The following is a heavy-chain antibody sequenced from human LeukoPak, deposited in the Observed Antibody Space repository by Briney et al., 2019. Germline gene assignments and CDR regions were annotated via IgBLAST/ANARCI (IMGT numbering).Heavy chain of an antibody. Sequence: GRSLRLSCAPSGFTLSSYPMHSVRHAPRKGLEWVAVISNDGSTKYYAHSVKGRFTISRDNSKNTLYVQMHSLRAEDKAVYYCARGRGSGTTDYWGQGTLVTVSS. V-gene: IGHV3-30*01. D-gene: IGHD3-10*01. CDR1: GFTLSSYP. J-gene: IGHJ4*02. CDR2: ISNDGSTK. CDR3: ARGRGSGTTDY.